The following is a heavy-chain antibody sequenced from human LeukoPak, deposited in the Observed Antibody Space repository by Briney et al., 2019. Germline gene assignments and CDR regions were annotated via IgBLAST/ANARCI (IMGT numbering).Heavy chain of an antibody. CDR1: GITFSTYW. Sequence: GGSLRLSCAASGITFSTYWMSWVRQAPGEGLAWVANIKEDGSETYYVDSVKGRFTISRDNAKNSLYLQMNSLRAEDTAVYYCANGRDTFAYWGQGALVTVSS. CDR3: ANGRDTFAY. J-gene: IGHJ4*02. CDR2: IKEDGSET. V-gene: IGHV3-7*05. D-gene: IGHD5-24*01.